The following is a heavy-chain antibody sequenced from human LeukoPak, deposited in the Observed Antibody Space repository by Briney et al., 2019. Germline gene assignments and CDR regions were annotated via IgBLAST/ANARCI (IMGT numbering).Heavy chain of an antibody. Sequence: SVKVSCKASGGTFSSYTISWVRQAPGQGLEWMGRIIPILGIANYAQKFQGRVTITADKSTSTAYMELSSLRAEDTAVYYCAKEITVWPFEGSYQGYFDYWGQGTLVTVSS. CDR3: AKEITVWPFEGSYQGYFDY. J-gene: IGHJ4*02. V-gene: IGHV1-69*04. CDR2: IIPILGIA. CDR1: GGTFSSYT. D-gene: IGHD1-26*01.